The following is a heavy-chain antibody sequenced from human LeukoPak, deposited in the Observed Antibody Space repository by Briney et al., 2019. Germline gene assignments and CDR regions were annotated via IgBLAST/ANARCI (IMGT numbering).Heavy chain of an antibody. Sequence: GGSLRLSCAASGFTVTSNSMNWVRQAPGKGLECVSVISTGDEIHYAESVGGRFTISRDSSSNTLSLHMNSLRVEDTAIYYCATSQGPGNHWFDPWGQGTLVTVSS. J-gene: IGHJ5*02. CDR3: ATSQGPGNHWFDP. CDR1: GFTVTSNS. CDR2: ISTGDEI. V-gene: IGHV3-53*01.